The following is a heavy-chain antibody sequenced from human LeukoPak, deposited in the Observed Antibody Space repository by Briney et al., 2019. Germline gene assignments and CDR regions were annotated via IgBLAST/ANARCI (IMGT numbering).Heavy chain of an antibody. Sequence: GGSLRLSCAASGFPFSSHAMSWVRQPPGKGLEWVAAISNGKTYYADSVRGRFAISRDDSTNTVYLHMNSLRDEDTALYHCVREAGYCAPVCVKTNWFDPWGQGALVTVSS. CDR2: ISNGKT. V-gene: IGHV3-23*01. CDR1: GFPFSSHA. J-gene: IGHJ5*02. CDR3: VREAGYCAPVCVKTNWFDP. D-gene: IGHD2-15*01.